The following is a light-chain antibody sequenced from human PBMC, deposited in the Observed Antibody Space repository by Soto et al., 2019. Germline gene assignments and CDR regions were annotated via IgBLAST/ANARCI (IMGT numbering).Light chain of an antibody. CDR1: SNDVGSYNL. CDR3: CSYEGSNYYV. CDR2: EGS. V-gene: IGLV2-23*01. J-gene: IGLJ1*01. Sequence: QSVLTQPASVSGPPGQSLTISCTGTSNDVGSYNLVSWYQHHPGKAPKLMIFEGSKRPSGVSNRFSGSKSGNTASLTISGLQAEDEADFYCCSYEGSNYYVFGTGTKVTVL.